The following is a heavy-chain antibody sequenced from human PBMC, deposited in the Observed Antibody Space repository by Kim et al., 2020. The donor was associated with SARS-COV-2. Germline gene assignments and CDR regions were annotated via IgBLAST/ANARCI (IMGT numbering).Heavy chain of an antibody. CDR1: GGSFSGYY. V-gene: IGHV4-34*01. J-gene: IGHJ4*02. Sequence: SETLSLTCAVYGGSFSGYYWSWIRQPPGKGLEWIGEINHSGSTNYNPSLKSRVTISVDTSKNQFSLKLSSVTAADTAVYYCEMRAPNQPDYWGQGTLVTVSS. CDR3: EMRAPNQPDY. CDR2: INHSGST.